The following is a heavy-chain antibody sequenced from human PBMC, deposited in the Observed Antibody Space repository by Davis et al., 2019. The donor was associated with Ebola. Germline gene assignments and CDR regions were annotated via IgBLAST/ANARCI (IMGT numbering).Heavy chain of an antibody. CDR3: ASGDTHEF. V-gene: IGHV1-2*02. D-gene: IGHD2-15*01. J-gene: IGHJ1*01. CDR2: INPNSGVT. Sequence: ASVKVSCKASGYRFTSYYITWVRRAPGQGLEWMGWINPNSGVTTYAQKFQGRVTMTRDRSINTAYMELNSLASDDTATYFCASGDTHEFWGRGTLITVSS. CDR1: GYRFTSYY.